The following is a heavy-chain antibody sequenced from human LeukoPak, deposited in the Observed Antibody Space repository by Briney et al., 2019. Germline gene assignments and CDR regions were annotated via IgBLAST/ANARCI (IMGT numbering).Heavy chain of an antibody. J-gene: IGHJ4*02. CDR3: ARGYSSSWYTVFDY. V-gene: IGHV4-59*01. CDR1: GGSISNYY. D-gene: IGHD6-13*01. Sequence: PSETLSLTCTVSGGSISNYYWSWIRQPPGKGLEWIGYIYYSGSTNYNTSLKSRVTLSVDTSKNQFSLKLSSVTAADTAVYYCARGYSSSWYTVFDYWGQGTLVTVSS. CDR2: IYYSGST.